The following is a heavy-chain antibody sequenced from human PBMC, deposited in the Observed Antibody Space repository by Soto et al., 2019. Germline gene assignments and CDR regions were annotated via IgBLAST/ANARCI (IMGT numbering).Heavy chain of an antibody. V-gene: IGHV4-39*01. CDR2: IHYSGST. CDR1: GGSISSSSYY. D-gene: IGHD3-10*01. Sequence: QLQLQESGPGLVKPSETLSLTCTVSGGSISSSSYYWGWIRQPPGKGLEWIGSIHYSGSTDYNPCLEMPVTLPVDTSTHQSSLQLCSVAAADTAVYPCGPKRGAGGSAWGKGTLVTVSS. J-gene: IGHJ5*02. CDR3: GPKRGAGGSA.